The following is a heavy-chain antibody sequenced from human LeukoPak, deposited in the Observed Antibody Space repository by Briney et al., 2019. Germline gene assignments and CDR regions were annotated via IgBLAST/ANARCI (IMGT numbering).Heavy chain of an antibody. Sequence: SETLSLTCTVSGGSISSYYWSWIRQPPGKGLEWIGYIYYSGSTNYNPSLKSRVTISVDTSKNQFSLKLSSVTAADTAVYYCARASVWSTSFDYWGQGTLVTVSS. J-gene: IGHJ4*02. D-gene: IGHD2-2*01. CDR3: ARASVWSTSFDY. V-gene: IGHV4-59*01. CDR2: IYYSGST. CDR1: GGSISSYY.